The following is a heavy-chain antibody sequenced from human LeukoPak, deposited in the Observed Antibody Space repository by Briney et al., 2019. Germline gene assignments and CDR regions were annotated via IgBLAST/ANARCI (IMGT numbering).Heavy chain of an antibody. D-gene: IGHD4-17*01. CDR3: AITDDYGDLDAFDI. V-gene: IGHV4-39*01. Sequence: SETLSLTCTVSGGSISSSSYYWGWIRQPPGKGLEWIGSIYYSGSTYYSPSLKSRVTISVDTSKNQFSLKLSSVTAADTAVYYCAITDDYGDLDAFDIWGQGTMVTVSS. CDR1: GGSISSSSYY. J-gene: IGHJ3*02. CDR2: IYYSGST.